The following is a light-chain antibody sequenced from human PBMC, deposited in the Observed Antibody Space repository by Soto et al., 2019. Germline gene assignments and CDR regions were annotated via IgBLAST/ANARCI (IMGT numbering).Light chain of an antibody. CDR3: SSYTSSSSPMV. CDR1: SSDVGSYNF. J-gene: IGLJ2*01. Sequence: QSALTQPASVSGSPGQSVTISCTGSSSDVGSYNFVSWHQQHPGKAPKLIIYEVSNRPSGVSNRFSGSKSGNTASLTISGLQAEDEADYYCSSYTSSSSPMVFGGGTELTVL. CDR2: EVS. V-gene: IGLV2-14*01.